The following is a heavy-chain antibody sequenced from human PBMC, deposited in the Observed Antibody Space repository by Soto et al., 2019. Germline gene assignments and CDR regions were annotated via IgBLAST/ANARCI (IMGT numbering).Heavy chain of an antibody. J-gene: IGHJ3*02. V-gene: IGHV4-59*08. CDR3: ARHRGNSSSSETGAFDM. Sequence: SETLSLTCNVAGGSISNYFWSWIRQPPGEGLEWIGYIYYTGSTNYSPSLKRRITISVDTSKSQFSLKLSSVTAADTAVYYCARHRGNSSSSETGAFDMWSQGTMVTGSS. CDR2: IYYTGST. D-gene: IGHD6-6*01. CDR1: GGSISNYF.